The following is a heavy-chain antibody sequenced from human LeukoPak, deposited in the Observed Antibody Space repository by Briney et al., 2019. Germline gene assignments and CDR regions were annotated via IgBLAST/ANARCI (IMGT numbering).Heavy chain of an antibody. J-gene: IGHJ4*02. V-gene: IGHV3-48*02. CDR3: ARAGRWLGYCSSTSCSPFDY. CDR1: GFTFSSYS. D-gene: IGHD2-2*01. Sequence: GGSLRLSCAASGFTFSSYSMNWVRQAPGKGLEWVPYISSSSSTIYYADSVKGRFTISRDNAKNSLYLQMNSLRDEDTAVYYCARAGRWLGYCSSTSCSPFDYWGQGTLVTVSS. CDR2: ISSSSSTI.